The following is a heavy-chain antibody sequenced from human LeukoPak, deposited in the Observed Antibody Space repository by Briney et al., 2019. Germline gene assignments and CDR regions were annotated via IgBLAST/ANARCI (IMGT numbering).Heavy chain of an antibody. CDR2: TSDDGSAK. V-gene: IGHV3-30-3*01. CDR3: ARAPGGFHGDYSPIAY. CDR1: GFTFSSYA. J-gene: IGHJ4*02. Sequence: GRSLRLSCAASGFTFSSYAMHWIRQASGKGLQWLALTSDDGSAKYYADSVKGRFTISRDNSQNTLYLQMNSLRADETAIYYCARAPGGFHGDYSPIAYWGQGTLVTVSS. D-gene: IGHD4-17*01.